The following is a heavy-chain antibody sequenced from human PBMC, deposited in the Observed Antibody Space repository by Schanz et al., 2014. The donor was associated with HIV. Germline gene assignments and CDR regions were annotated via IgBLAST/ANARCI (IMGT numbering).Heavy chain of an antibody. D-gene: IGHD3-22*01. Sequence: EVHLLESGGGLAQPGGSLTLSCAASGFTFTNHALSWVRQAPGRGLEWVSTVIGSGVRTIYADSVKGRFTISRDNSKNTLYLQMTTLRTEDTAVYYCAKPEYDSSGNSQSHFDYWGRGTLVTVSS. CDR1: GFTFTNHA. V-gene: IGHV3-23*01. J-gene: IGHJ4*02. CDR3: AKPEYDSSGNSQSHFDY. CDR2: VIGSGVRT.